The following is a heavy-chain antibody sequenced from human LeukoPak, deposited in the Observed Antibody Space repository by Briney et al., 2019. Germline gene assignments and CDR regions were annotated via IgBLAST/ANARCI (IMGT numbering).Heavy chain of an antibody. V-gene: IGHV1-46*01. D-gene: IGHD4-17*01. Sequence: ASVKVSCKASGYTFTSYYMHWVRRAPGQGLEGMGIINPSGGSTSYAQKFQGRVTMTRDTSTSTVYMELSSLRSEDTAVYYCATLGAYGDSIDYWGQGTLVTVSS. J-gene: IGHJ4*02. CDR3: ATLGAYGDSIDY. CDR2: INPSGGST. CDR1: GYTFTSYY.